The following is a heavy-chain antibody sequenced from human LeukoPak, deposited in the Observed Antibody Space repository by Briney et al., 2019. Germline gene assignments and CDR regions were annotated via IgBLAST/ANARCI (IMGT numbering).Heavy chain of an antibody. Sequence: ASVKVSCKVSGYTLTELSMHWVRQAPGQGLEWMGWINPNSGGTNYAQKFQGRVTMTRDTSISTAYMELSRLRSDDTAVYYCARGDGMLASSVAHGVDYWGQGTLVTVSS. V-gene: IGHV1-2*02. D-gene: IGHD5-24*01. CDR1: GYTLTELS. J-gene: IGHJ4*02. CDR2: INPNSGGT. CDR3: ARGDGMLASSVAHGVDY.